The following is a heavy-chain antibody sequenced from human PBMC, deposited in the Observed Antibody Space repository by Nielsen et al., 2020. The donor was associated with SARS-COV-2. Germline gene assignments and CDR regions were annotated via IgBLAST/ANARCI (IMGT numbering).Heavy chain of an antibody. Sequence: ASVKVSCKASGGTFSSYAINWVRQAPGQGLEWVGWIRTYDENTSHAQKFRGRVTMTTDTSTNTAYMELRSLKSDDTAVYYCARPYGDYENVFDIWGQGTMVTVSS. J-gene: IGHJ3*02. CDR2: IRTYDENT. D-gene: IGHD4-17*01. CDR1: GGTFSSYA. CDR3: ARPYGDYENVFDI. V-gene: IGHV1-18*01.